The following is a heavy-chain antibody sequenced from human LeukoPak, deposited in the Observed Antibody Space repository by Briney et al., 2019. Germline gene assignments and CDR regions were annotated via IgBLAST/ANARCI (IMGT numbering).Heavy chain of an antibody. V-gene: IGHV1-2*02. Sequence: ASVKVSCKASGGTSSSYAISWVRLAPGQGLEWMGGIIPNSGGTNYAQKFQGRVTMTRDTSISTAYMELSRLRSDDTAVYYCARDLYGTPAGWGQGTLVTVPS. CDR1: GGTSSSYA. CDR2: IIPNSGGT. D-gene: IGHD1-14*01. CDR3: ARDLYGTPAG. J-gene: IGHJ4*02.